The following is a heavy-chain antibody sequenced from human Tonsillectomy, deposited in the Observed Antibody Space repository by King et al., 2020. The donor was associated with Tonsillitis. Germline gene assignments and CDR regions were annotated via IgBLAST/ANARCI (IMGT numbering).Heavy chain of an antibody. V-gene: IGHV4-39*01. CDR1: GGSIGSSDHF. CDR2: MYDSGAI. D-gene: IGHD1-26*01. CDR3: ARYVSGSFDY. J-gene: IGHJ4*02. Sequence: LQLQESGPGVVKPSETLSLTCTVSGGSIGSSDHFWAWIRQPPGKGLEWIGYMYDSGAIFYNPSLKSRITISGGASGNRFSLKLSSVTAADTAVYFCARYVSGSFDYWGQGALVTVSS.